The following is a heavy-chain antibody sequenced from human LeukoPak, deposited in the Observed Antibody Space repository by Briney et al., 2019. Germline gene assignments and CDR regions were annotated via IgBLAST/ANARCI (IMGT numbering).Heavy chain of an antibody. J-gene: IGHJ4*02. CDR1: GGSISSYY. V-gene: IGHV4-59*01. Sequence: SETLSLTCTVSGGSISSYYWSWIRQPPGKGLEWIGYIYYSGSTNYNPSLKSRVTISVDTSKNQFSLKLSSVTAADTAVYYCARGGVATIGTDYWGQGTLVTVSS. D-gene: IGHD5-12*01. CDR2: IYYSGST. CDR3: ARGGVATIGTDY.